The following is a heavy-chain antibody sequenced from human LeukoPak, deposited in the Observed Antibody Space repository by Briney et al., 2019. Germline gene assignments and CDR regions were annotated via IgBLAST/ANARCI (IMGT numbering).Heavy chain of an antibody. CDR3: ARDNYAGANWFDP. V-gene: IGHV1-69*05. J-gene: IGHJ5*02. CDR1: EGTFSSYA. D-gene: IGHD1-7*01. CDR2: IIPIFGTA. Sequence: SVKVSCKASEGTFSSYAIIWVRQAPGQGLEWMGGIIPIFGTANYAQKFQGRVTITTDESTSTAYMELSSLRSEDTAVYYCARDNYAGANWFDPWGQGTLVTVSS.